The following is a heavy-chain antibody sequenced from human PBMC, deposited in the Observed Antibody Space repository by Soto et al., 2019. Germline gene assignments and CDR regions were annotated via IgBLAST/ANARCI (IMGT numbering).Heavy chain of an antibody. CDR1: GGSISSGGYY. J-gene: IGHJ4*02. D-gene: IGHD6-13*01. V-gene: IGHV4-31*03. CDR2: IYYSGST. Sequence: QVQLQESGPGLVKPSQTLSLTCTVSGGSISSGGYYWSWSRQHPGKGLEWIGYIYYSGSTYYNPSLKSRVTISVDTPKNRFSQKLSSVTAADTAVYYCARVSSSSWPDYWGQGTLVTVSS. CDR3: ARVSSSSWPDY.